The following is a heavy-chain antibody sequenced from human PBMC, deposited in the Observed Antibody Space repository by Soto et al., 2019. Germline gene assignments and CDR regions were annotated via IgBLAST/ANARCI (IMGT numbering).Heavy chain of an antibody. V-gene: IGHV3-30*18. CDR1: GFTFSSYG. CDR3: AKDVVLAAFDI. CDR2: ISCDGSNK. D-gene: IGHD6-6*01. J-gene: IGHJ3*02. Sequence: QVQLVESGGGVVQPGRSLRLSCAASGFTFSSYGMHWVRQAPGKGLEWVAVISCDGSNKYYADSVKGRFTISRDNSKNTLYLQMNSLRAEDTAVYYCAKDVVLAAFDIWGQGTMVTVSS.